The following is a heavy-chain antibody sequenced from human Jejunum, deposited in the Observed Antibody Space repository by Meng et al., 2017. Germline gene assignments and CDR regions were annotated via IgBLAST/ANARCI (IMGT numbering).Heavy chain of an antibody. Sequence: QGLVQRWVAGRLKPSGPLSLTCAFQGGSFSTYDWSWIRQPPGKGLEWLGQIRHSGSINDNPSLKGRVTMSVDTSRSQISLKLNSVTAADTAVYYCRLAYCVSDCGDYWGQGTLVTVSS. D-gene: IGHD2-21*02. CDR3: RLAYCVSDCGDY. CDR1: GGSFSTYD. V-gene: IGHV4-34*01. CDR2: IRHSGSI. J-gene: IGHJ4*02.